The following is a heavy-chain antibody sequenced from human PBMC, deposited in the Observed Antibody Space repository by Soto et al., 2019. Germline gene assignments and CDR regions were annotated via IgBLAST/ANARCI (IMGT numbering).Heavy chain of an antibody. Sequence: SETLSLTCAVSGDSISSSSSYYWGWIRQPPGKGLEWIANMYYSGSKYYNPSLKSRVTISLETSKNQFSLTLSSVTAADTAVYYCARIKIVGILPYHMEVWGKGTPVTVSS. J-gene: IGHJ6*03. CDR1: GDSISSSSSYY. CDR2: MYYSGSK. V-gene: IGHV4-39*01. D-gene: IGHD3-3*01. CDR3: ARIKIVGILPYHMEV.